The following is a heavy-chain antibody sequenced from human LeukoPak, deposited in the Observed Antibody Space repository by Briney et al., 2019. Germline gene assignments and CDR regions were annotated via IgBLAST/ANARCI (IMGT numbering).Heavy chain of an antibody. Sequence: SETLSLTCGVFGGSFTGYSWTWLRQPPGEGLEWIGQINHRGSSHYNPSLRSRVTISVDTSKTQFSLKLTSVTAADTAVYYCARDKFCSDTGSCNIGLFDFWGQGALVTVSS. CDR3: ARDKFCSDTGSCNIGLFDF. V-gene: IGHV4-34*01. CDR1: GGSFTGYS. J-gene: IGHJ4*02. D-gene: IGHD2-15*01. CDR2: INHRGSS.